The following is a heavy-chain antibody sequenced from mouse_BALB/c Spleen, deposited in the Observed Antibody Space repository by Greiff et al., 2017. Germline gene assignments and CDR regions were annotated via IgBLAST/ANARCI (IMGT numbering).Heavy chain of an antibody. D-gene: IGHD1-1*01. CDR1: GYTFTSYV. Sequence: VHVKQSGPGLVKPGASVKMSCTASGYTFTSYVMHWVRQTPGQGLEWIGYINPYNNGTKHNEKFKGKATLTSDKSSITSYMQLSSLTSEDSAVYYCARHEGSSSYAIDYWGQGTSVTVSA. CDR3: ARHEGSSSYAIDY. J-gene: IGHJ4*01. CDR2: INPYNNGT. V-gene: IGHV1-14*01.